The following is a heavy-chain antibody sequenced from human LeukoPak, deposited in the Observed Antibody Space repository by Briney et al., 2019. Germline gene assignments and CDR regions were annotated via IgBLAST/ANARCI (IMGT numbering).Heavy chain of an antibody. D-gene: IGHD3-22*01. CDR3: ARRADYYDSSGYYYFDY. Sequence: TSETLSLTCTVSGGSISSYYWSWIRQPPGKGLEWIGYIYYSGSTNYNPSLKSRVTISVDTSKNQFSLKLSSVTAADTAVYYCARRADYYDSSGYYYFDYWGQGTLVTVSS. V-gene: IGHV4-59*01. CDR1: GGSISSYY. J-gene: IGHJ4*02. CDR2: IYYSGST.